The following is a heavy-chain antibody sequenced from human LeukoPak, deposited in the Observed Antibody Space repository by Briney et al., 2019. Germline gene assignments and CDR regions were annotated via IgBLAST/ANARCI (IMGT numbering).Heavy chain of an antibody. CDR3: VRQLYASGTYYAPMDV. CDR1: GGSISSTIYF. J-gene: IGHJ6*04. D-gene: IGHD3-10*01. V-gene: IGHV4-39*01. CDR2: IHYSGST. Sequence: SETLSLTCTVSGGSISSTIYFWGWIRQPPGKGLEWIGSIHYSGSTYSDPSLESRVTISIDTSKNQFSLRLSSVTAADTAVFYCVRQLYASGTYYAPMDVWGKGTTVTVSA.